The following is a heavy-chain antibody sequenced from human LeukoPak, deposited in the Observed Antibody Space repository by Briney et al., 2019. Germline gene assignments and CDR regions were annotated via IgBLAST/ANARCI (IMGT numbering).Heavy chain of an antibody. J-gene: IGHJ4*02. CDR1: GFTFTTYG. CDR3: AKDRRIYCSSTSCYSDY. V-gene: IGHV3-30*18. CDR2: ISYDGSYE. Sequence: GGSLRLSCAASGFTFTTYGMHWVRQAPGKGLEWVAVISYDGSYEYYVDSVRGRFTISRDNSKNTLYLQMNSLRAEDTAVYYCAKDRRIYCSSTSCYSDYWGQGTLVTVSS. D-gene: IGHD2-2*01.